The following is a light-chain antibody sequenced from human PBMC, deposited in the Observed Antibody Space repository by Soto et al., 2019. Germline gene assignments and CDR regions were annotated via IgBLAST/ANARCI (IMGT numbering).Light chain of an antibody. CDR3: QQYDSLPRT. J-gene: IGKJ1*01. CDR2: GAS. V-gene: IGKV3-20*01. Sequence: EIVLTQSPGTLSVSPGDGATLSCRASQTVGKNYLAWYQQRPGQAPRLLIHGASRRATGIPDRFSGSGSGTEFTLTIGRLEPEDFAVYFCQQYDSLPRTFGQGTKVEIK. CDR1: QTVGKNY.